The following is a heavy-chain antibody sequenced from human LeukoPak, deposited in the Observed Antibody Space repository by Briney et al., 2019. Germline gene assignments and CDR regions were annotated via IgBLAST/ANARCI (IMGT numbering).Heavy chain of an antibody. CDR1: GFTFSSYA. Sequence: GGSLRLSCAASGFTFSSYAMSWVRQAPGKGLEGVSAISGSGGSTYYADSVKGRFTISRDNSKSAQYLQMNSLRAEDTAVYYCAKKSRRESVDYWGQGTLVTVSS. CDR2: ISGSGGST. CDR3: AKKSRRESVDY. V-gene: IGHV3-23*01. J-gene: IGHJ4*02. D-gene: IGHD6-6*01.